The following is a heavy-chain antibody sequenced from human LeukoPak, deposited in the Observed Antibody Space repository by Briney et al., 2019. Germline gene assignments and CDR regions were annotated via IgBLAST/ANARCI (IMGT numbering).Heavy chain of an antibody. V-gene: IGHV3-23*01. D-gene: IGHD4-23*01. Sequence: GGSLRLSCAASGFTFSSYAMSWVRQAPGKGLEWVSAISGSGSSTFYADSVRGRFTISRDNSNNTMFLRMDSLRAEDTGVYYCAKEDSAVVTPGNWFDPWGQGNLVTVSS. CDR1: GFTFSSYA. CDR3: AKEDSAVVTPGNWFDP. J-gene: IGHJ5*02. CDR2: ISGSGSST.